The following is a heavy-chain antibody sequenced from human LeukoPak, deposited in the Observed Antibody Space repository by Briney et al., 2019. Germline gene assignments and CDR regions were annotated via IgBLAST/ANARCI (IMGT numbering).Heavy chain of an antibody. Sequence: ASVKVSCKASGYTFTSYDINWVRQATGQGREWMGWMNPNSGNTGYSQKFQGRVTMTRNTSISTAYMELSSLRSEDTAEYYCARVPCGGDCHGDQNNAFDIWGQGTIVTVSS. CDR2: MNPNSGNT. V-gene: IGHV1-8*01. J-gene: IGHJ3*02. D-gene: IGHD2-21*02. CDR1: GYTFTSYD. CDR3: ARVPCGGDCHGDQNNAFDI.